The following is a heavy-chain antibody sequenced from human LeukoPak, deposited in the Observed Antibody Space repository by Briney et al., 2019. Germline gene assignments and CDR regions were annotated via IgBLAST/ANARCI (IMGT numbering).Heavy chain of an antibody. V-gene: IGHV4-34*01. CDR1: GGSFSGYY. Sequence: SETLSLTCAVYGGSFSGYYWSWIRQPPGKGLEWLGEINHSGSTNYNPSLKSRVTISVDTSKNQFSLKLSSVTAADTAVYYCAREPYSSGWYGYFDYWGQGTLVTVSS. D-gene: IGHD6-19*01. CDR3: AREPYSSGWYGYFDY. J-gene: IGHJ4*02. CDR2: INHSGST.